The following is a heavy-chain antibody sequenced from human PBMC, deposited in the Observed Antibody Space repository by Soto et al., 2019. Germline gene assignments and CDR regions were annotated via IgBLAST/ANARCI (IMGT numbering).Heavy chain of an antibody. CDR2: INHTGST. Sequence: QVQLQQWGAGLLKPSETLSLTCAIYGASFSDYSWSWIRQPPGKGLQWIGEINHTGSTNYSPSLKRRVTISQDTSKNQFFLRLRSVTAADTAVYYCARRPAYTNNRYICFDPWGQGTPVTVSS. V-gene: IGHV4-34*02. CDR3: ARRPAYTNNRYICFDP. J-gene: IGHJ5*02. D-gene: IGHD2-8*01. CDR1: GASFSDYS.